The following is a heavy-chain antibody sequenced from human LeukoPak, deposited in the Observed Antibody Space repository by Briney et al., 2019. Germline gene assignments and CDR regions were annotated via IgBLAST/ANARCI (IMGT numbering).Heavy chain of an antibody. CDR1: GFTFSSHG. CDR2: ISYDGSNK. V-gene: IGHV3-30*03. J-gene: IGHJ4*02. D-gene: IGHD1-26*01. CDR3: ARSHPSGSKTFDY. Sequence: TGGSLRLSCAASGFTFSSHGMHWVRQAPGKGLEWVAVISYDGSNKYYADSVKGRFTISRDNSKNTLYLQMGSLRAEDMAVYYCARSHPSGSKTFDYWGQGTLVTVSS.